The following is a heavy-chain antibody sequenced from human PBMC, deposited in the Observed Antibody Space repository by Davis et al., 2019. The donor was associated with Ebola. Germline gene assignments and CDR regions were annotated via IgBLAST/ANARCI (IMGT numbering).Heavy chain of an antibody. CDR1: GYSFNSYG. CDR3: ARDARESHYGMDV. Sequence: ASVKVSCKASGYSFNSYGVSWVRQAPGQGLEWMGWISAYNGNIKSAQKFQDRVTMTTDTSTTTAHMELRSLRSDDTAVYYCARDARESHYGMDVWGQGTTVTVSS. CDR2: ISAYNGNI. J-gene: IGHJ6*02. D-gene: IGHD5-24*01. V-gene: IGHV1-18*01.